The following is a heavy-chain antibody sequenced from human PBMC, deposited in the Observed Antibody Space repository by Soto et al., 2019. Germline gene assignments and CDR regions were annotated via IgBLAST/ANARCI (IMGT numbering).Heavy chain of an antibody. CDR3: AHRRSSWDYGDYLDY. V-gene: IGHV2-5*02. CDR1: GFSLSTSGVG. CDR2: IYWDDDK. Sequence: QITLKESGPTLVKPTQTLTLTCTFSGFSLSTSGVGVGWIRQPPGKALEWLALIYWDDDKRYSPSLKSRLTIXXDXSXXQVVLTMTNMDPVDTATYYCAHRRSSWDYGDYLDYWGQGTLVTVSS. J-gene: IGHJ4*02. D-gene: IGHD4-17*01.